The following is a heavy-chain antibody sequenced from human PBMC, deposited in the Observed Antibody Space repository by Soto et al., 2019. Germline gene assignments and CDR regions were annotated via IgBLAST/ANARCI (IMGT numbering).Heavy chain of an antibody. J-gene: IGHJ1*01. V-gene: IGHV3-23*01. Sequence: EVQLLESGGGLVQPGGSLRLSCVASGFTFSSYAMSWVRQAPGKGLEWVSAISDSGGSTYYADSVKGRFTISRYKSKNTLYLQMNSLRAEDTAVYYCAKLYDSSGYYYFQHWGQGTLVTVSS. D-gene: IGHD3-22*01. CDR3: AKLYDSSGYYYFQH. CDR1: GFTFSSYA. CDR2: ISDSGGST.